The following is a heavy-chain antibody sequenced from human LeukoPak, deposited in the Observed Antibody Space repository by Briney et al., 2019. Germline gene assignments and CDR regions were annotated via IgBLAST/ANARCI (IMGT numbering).Heavy chain of an antibody. CDR1: GFNFSDYY. J-gene: IGHJ4*02. Sequence: PGGSLRLSCVASGFNFSDYYMNWIRQSPGKGLEWISYMSSRSGIICYADSVKGRFTISRDNARNSLYLQMNSLRAEDTAVYYCAKFMGWEGSPPDYWGQGTLVTVSS. CDR3: AKFMGWEGSPPDY. V-gene: IGHV3-11*04. CDR2: MSSRSGII. D-gene: IGHD1-26*01.